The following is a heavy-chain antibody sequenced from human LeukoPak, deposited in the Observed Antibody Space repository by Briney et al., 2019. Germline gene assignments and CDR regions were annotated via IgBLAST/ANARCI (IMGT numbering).Heavy chain of an antibody. J-gene: IGHJ3*01. CDR2: INPNSGGT. D-gene: IGHD6-13*01. CDR3: ARGLPAPEGLHAFDV. CDR1: GYTFTGYY. V-gene: IGHV1-2*02. Sequence: VASVKVSCKASGYTFTGYYMHWVRQAPGQGLEWMRWINPNSGGTNYVQKFQGRVTMTRDTSISTPYMELSRLRSDDTAVYYCARGLPAPEGLHAFDVWGQGTMVTVSS.